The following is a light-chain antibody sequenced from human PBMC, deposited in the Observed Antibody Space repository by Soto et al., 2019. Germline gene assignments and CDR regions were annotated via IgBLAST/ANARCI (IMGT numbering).Light chain of an antibody. CDR2: GNI. V-gene: IGLV1-40*01. J-gene: IGLJ1*01. Sequence: QSVLTQPPSVSGAPGQRVNISCTGSRSNIGAGYDVHWYQQLPGTAPKLLIYGNINRPSGVPDRFSGSKSGTSASLAITGLQAEDEADYYCQSYDISLSGVFGTGTKLTV. CDR1: RSNIGAGYD. CDR3: QSYDISLSGV.